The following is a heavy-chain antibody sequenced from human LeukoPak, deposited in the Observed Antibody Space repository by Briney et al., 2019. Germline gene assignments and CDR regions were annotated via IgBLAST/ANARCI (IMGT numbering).Heavy chain of an antibody. V-gene: IGHV3-23*01. CDR3: AKVVGGYCSSTSCYSPGHFDY. CDR2: ISGSGGST. D-gene: IGHD2-2*02. CDR1: GFTFSSYA. Sequence: GGSLRLSCAASGFTFSSYAMSWVRQAPGKGLEWVSAISGSGGSTYYADSVKGRFTISRDNSKNTLYLQMNSLRAEDTAVYYCAKVVGGYCSSTSCYSPGHFDYWGQGTLVTVSS. J-gene: IGHJ4*02.